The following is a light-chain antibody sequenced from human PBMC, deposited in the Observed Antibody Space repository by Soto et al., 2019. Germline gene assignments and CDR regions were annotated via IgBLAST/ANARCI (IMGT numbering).Light chain of an antibody. V-gene: IGKV1D-16*01. CDR3: QQYNSYLLT. Sequence: DIQMTQSPSSLSASVGDTVTITCLASEDISSWLAWYQQKPGTAPELLIYASSTLQSGVPSRFSGSGSGTDFTLTISSLQADDFATYYCQQYNSYLLTFGPGTTVDIK. CDR1: EDISSW. J-gene: IGKJ3*01. CDR2: ASS.